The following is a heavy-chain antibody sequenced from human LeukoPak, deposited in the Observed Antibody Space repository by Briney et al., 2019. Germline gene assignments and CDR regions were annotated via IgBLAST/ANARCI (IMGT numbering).Heavy chain of an antibody. J-gene: IGHJ3*02. CDR3: ATLGPIRSTLDAFDI. Sequence: GASVKVSCKVSGYTLTELSMHWVRQAPGKGLEWMGGFDPEDGETIYAQKFQGRVTMTGDTSTDTAYMELSSLRSEDTAVYYCATLGPIRSTLDAFDIWGQGTMVTVSS. V-gene: IGHV1-24*01. CDR2: FDPEDGET. CDR1: GYTLTELS. D-gene: IGHD4-17*01.